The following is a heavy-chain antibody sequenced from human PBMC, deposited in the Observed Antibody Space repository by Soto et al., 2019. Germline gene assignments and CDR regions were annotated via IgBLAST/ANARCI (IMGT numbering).Heavy chain of an antibody. J-gene: IGHJ6*02. V-gene: IGHV3-30*18. D-gene: IGHD3-9*01. CDR3: AKDHDILTGTYYYYGMDV. CDR1: GFTFSSYG. CDR2: ISSDGSNK. Sequence: QVQLVESGGGVVQPGRSLRLSCAASGFTFSSYGMHWVRQAPGKGLEWVAVISSDGSNKYYADSVKGRFTISRDNSKNTLDLQMNSLRAEDTAVYYCAKDHDILTGTYYYYGMDVWGQGTTVTVSS.